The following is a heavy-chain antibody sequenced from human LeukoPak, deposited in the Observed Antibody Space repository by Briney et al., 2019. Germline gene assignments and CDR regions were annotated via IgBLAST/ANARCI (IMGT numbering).Heavy chain of an antibody. D-gene: IGHD2-15*01. Sequence: GGSLRLSCAASGFTFDDYAMHWVRHAPGKGLEWVSGISWSSVSIGYADSVKGRFTISRDNAKNSLYLQMNSLRAEDTALYYCAKDLLSYNYYGMDVWGQGTTVTVSS. CDR1: GFTFDDYA. J-gene: IGHJ6*02. CDR2: ISWSSVSI. CDR3: AKDLLSYNYYGMDV. V-gene: IGHV3-9*01.